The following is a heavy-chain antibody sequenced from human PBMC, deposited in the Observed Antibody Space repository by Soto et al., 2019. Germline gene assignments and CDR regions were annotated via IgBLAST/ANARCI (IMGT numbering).Heavy chain of an antibody. D-gene: IGHD3-9*01. Sequence: PVGSLRLSCESSVFTLSDYHMSCIRHSPGKWLEWVSYITAIGNIIYYAASVKGRFTISRDNAKNSLSLQMNSLRADDTAVYFCAREPSDDWHNYGMDVLGQGTTVNVSS. CDR1: VFTLSDYH. J-gene: IGHJ6*02. V-gene: IGHV3-11*01. CDR2: ITAIGNII. CDR3: AREPSDDWHNYGMDV.